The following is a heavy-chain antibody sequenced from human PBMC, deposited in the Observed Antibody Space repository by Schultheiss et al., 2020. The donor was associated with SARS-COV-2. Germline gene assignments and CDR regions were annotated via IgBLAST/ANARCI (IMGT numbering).Heavy chain of an antibody. V-gene: IGHV4-34*01. Sequence: SQTLSLTCAVYGGSFSGYYWSWIRQPPGKGLEWIGEINHSGSTYYNPSLKSRVTISVDTSKNQFSLKLSSVTAADTAVYYCARRGSSSSRDSAYNWFDPWGQGTLVTVSS. CDR3: ARRGSSSSRDSAYNWFDP. CDR1: GGSFSGYY. D-gene: IGHD6-6*01. J-gene: IGHJ5*02. CDR2: INHSGST.